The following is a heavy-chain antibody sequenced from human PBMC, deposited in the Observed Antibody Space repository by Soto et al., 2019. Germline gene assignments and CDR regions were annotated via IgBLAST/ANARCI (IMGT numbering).Heavy chain of an antibody. V-gene: IGHV1-18*01. CDR3: ARNPSGDSSGWYYRFDY. J-gene: IGHJ4*02. Sequence: QVQLVQSGAAVKKPGASVKVSCKASGYTFTSYGISWVRQAPGQGLEWMGWISAYNGNTNYAQKLQGRVTMTTDTSTSTAYMELRSLRSDDTAVYYCARNPSGDSSGWYYRFDYWGQGTLVTVSS. D-gene: IGHD6-19*01. CDR2: ISAYNGNT. CDR1: GYTFTSYG.